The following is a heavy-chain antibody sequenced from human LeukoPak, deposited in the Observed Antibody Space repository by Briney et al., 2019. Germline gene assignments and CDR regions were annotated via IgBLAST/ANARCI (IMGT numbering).Heavy chain of an antibody. D-gene: IGHD2-2*01. V-gene: IGHV4-39*07. CDR3: ARVSTTFDY. CDR1: GGSISSSSYY. J-gene: IGHJ4*02. CDR2: IYYSGST. Sequence: SETLSLTCTVSGGSISSSSYYWGWIRQPPGKGLEWIGSIYYSGSTYYNPSLKSRVTISVDTSKNQSSLKLTSMTAADTAVYYVARVSTTFDYWGQGTLVTVSS.